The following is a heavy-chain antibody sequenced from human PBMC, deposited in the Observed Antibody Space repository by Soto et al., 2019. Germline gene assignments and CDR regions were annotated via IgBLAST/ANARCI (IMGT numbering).Heavy chain of an antibody. CDR3: ARSRGVGPYYYYYGMDV. CDR1: GFRFSGFG. CDR2: LRYDGSNK. J-gene: IGHJ6*02. Sequence: PGGSLRLSCAASGFRFSGFGMHWVRQAPGKGLEWVAILRYDGSNKYYADSVKGRFTISRDNSKNTLYLQMNSLRAEDTAVYYCARSRGVGPYYYYYGMDVWGQGTTVTVSS. D-gene: IGHD2-8*02. V-gene: IGHV3-30*02.